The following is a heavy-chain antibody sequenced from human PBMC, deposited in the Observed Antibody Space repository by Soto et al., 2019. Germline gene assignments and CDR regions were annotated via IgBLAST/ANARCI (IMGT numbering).Heavy chain of an antibody. D-gene: IGHD2-15*01. CDR2: IYYSGST. CDR3: ARGDCSGGSCYSFWFDP. J-gene: IGHJ5*02. V-gene: IGHV4-59*01. Sequence: SETLSLTCTVSGGSISSYYWSWIRQPPGKGLEWIGYIYYSGSTNYNPSLKSRVTISVDTSKNQFSLKLSSVTAADTAVYYCARGDCSGGSCYSFWFDPWGQGTLVTVSS. CDR1: GGSISSYY.